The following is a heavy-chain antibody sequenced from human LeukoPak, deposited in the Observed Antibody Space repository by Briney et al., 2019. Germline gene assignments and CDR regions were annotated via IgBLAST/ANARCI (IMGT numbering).Heavy chain of an antibody. J-gene: IGHJ5*02. D-gene: IGHD3-22*01. CDR3: ARDKEWLLLS. Sequence: GGSLRLSCAASGFTFSSYAMHWVRQAPGKGLEWVAVISYDGSNKYYADSVKGRFTISRDNSKNTLYLQMNGLRAEDTAVYYCARDKEWLLLSWGQGTLVTVSS. CDR1: GFTFSSYA. CDR2: ISYDGSNK. V-gene: IGHV3-30-3*01.